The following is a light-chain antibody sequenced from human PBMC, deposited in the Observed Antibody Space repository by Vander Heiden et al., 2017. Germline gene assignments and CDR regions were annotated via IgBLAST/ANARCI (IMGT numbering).Light chain of an antibody. CDR3: QQYDFWPWT. V-gene: IGKV3-15*01. J-gene: IGKJ1*01. Sequence: IVMTQSPATLSVSPGERATLSCRASQSVNKNLAWYQQKPGQAPRLLIYGASTRATGIAARFSGSGSETEFTLTISSLQSEDSAFYSCQQYDFWPWTFGQGTKVEIK. CDR1: QSVNKN. CDR2: GAS.